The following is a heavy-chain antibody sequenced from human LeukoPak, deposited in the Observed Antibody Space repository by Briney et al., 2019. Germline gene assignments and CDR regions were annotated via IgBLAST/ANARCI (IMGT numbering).Heavy chain of an antibody. V-gene: IGHV3-23*01. J-gene: IGHJ4*02. D-gene: IGHD1-1*01. CDR3: AKDLRGTLSSRGPFEY. CDR1: GFTFSRYA. Sequence: PGGSLRLSCAASGFTFSRYAMSWVRQAPEKGLEWVSAISGNGDITYYADTVKGRFSGSRDNSKNTLYLQLNSLRAEDTAVYYCAKDLRGTLSSRGPFEYWGQGTLVTVSS. CDR2: ISGNGDIT.